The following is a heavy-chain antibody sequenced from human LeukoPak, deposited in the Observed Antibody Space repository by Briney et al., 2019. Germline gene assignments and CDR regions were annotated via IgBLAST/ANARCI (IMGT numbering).Heavy chain of an antibody. CDR1: GFTFSDYA. D-gene: IGHD3-3*01. Sequence: PGGSLRLSCAASGFTFSDYALGWVRQAPGRGLEWVATLSGSGAGTYYSDSVQGRFTISRDNSKRTLFLQMNSLRAEDTAFYYCAKAELGVDTFFDYWSQGTLVTVSS. J-gene: IGHJ4*02. CDR3: AKAELGVDTFFDY. CDR2: LSGSGAGT. V-gene: IGHV3-23*01.